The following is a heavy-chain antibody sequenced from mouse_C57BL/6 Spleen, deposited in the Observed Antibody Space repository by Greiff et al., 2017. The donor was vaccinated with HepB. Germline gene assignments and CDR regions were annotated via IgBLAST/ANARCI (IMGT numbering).Heavy chain of an antibody. CDR3: ARPYYYGREGWFAY. V-gene: IGHV3-6*01. CDR1: GYSITSGYY. D-gene: IGHD1-1*01. J-gene: IGHJ3*01. CDR2: ISYDGSN. Sequence: DVQLQESGPGLVKPSQSLSLTCSVTGYSITSGYYWNWIRQFPGNKLEWMGYISYDGSNNYNPSLKNRISITRDTSKNQFFLKLNSVTTEDTATYYCARPYYYGREGWFAYWGQGTLVTVSA.